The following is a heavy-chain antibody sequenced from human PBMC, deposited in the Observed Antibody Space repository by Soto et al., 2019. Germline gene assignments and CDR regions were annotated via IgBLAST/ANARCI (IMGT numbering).Heavy chain of an antibody. J-gene: IGHJ4*02. CDR1: GGSFSGYY. CDR2: INHSGST. V-gene: IGHV4-34*01. CDR3: ARLAWIQLWLRGSYFDY. D-gene: IGHD5-18*01. Sequence: QVQLQQWGAGLLKPSETLSLTCAVYGGSFSGYYWSWIRQPPGKGLEWIGEINHSGSTNYNPSLKSRVTLSVDTSKNQFSLKLSSVTAADTAVYYCARLAWIQLWLRGSYFDYWGQGTLVTVSS.